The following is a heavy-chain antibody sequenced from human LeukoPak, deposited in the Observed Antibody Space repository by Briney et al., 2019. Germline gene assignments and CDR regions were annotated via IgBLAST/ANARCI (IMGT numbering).Heavy chain of an antibody. CDR3: AKGLEYYYSGMDV. V-gene: IGHV3-30*18. Sequence: AGSLRLSCAASGFTFSSYGMHWVRQVPGEGLERVAVISFDGSNKYYADSVKGRFTISRDKSKNTVYLQMTSLRAEDTAVYYCAKGLEYYYSGMDVWARGTTVTVSS. J-gene: IGHJ6*02. CDR1: GFTFSSYG. CDR2: ISFDGSNK.